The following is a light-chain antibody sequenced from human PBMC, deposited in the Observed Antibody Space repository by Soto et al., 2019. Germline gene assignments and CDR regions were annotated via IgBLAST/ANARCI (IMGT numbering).Light chain of an antibody. Sequence: EIVMTQSLATLSVSPGERGSLSCRASQSLRKVAWYQQRTGQAPRIRIYRASTRATGIPDRLSGRGSGTDLNLTISSLEPEDFAVDYCQQRSNWTFTCGPGTKVDIK. CDR2: RAS. CDR1: QSLRK. V-gene: IGKV3-11*01. J-gene: IGKJ3*01. CDR3: QQRSNWTFT.